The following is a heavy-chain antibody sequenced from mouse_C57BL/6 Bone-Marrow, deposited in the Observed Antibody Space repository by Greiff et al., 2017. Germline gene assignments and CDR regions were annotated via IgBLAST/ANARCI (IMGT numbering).Heavy chain of an antibody. Sequence: QVQLQQSGPELVKPGASVKISCKASGYAFSSSWMNWVKQRPGKGIVWIGRIYPGDGDTNYNGKFKGKATLTADKSSSTAYMQLSRLTSEDSAVYFCAREGAYYGFAYWGQGTLVTVSA. V-gene: IGHV1-82*01. CDR3: AREGAYYGFAY. J-gene: IGHJ3*01. CDR1: GYAFSSSW. CDR2: IYPGDGDT. D-gene: IGHD2-10*01.